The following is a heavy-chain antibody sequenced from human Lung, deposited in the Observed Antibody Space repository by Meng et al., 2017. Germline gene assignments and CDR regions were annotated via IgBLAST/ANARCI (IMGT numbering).Heavy chain of an antibody. V-gene: IGHV4-34*01. CDR1: GGSFSDYY. J-gene: IGHJ4*02. Sequence: QVQLQQWGAGLWRPSAPLSLTCVVSGGSFSDYYWSWIRQPPGKGLEWIGEINHSGSTNYNPSLESRATISVDTSQNNLSLKLSSVTAADSAVYYCARGPTTMAHDFDYWGQGTLVTVSS. CDR2: INHSGST. CDR3: ARGPTTMAHDFDY. D-gene: IGHD4-11*01.